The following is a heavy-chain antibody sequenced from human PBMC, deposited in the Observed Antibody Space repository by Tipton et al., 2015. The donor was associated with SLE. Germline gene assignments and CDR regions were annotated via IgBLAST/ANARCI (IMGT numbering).Heavy chain of an antibody. D-gene: IGHD6-6*01. V-gene: IGHV4-34*01. Sequence: LRLSCAVYGGSFSGYYWSWIRQPPGKGLEWIGEINHSGSTNYNPSLKSRVTISVVTSKNQFSLKLSSVTAADTAVYYCARGTRTSIAAHPGYFDYWGQGTLVTVSS. J-gene: IGHJ4*02. CDR2: INHSGST. CDR1: GGSFSGYY. CDR3: ARGTRTSIAAHPGYFDY.